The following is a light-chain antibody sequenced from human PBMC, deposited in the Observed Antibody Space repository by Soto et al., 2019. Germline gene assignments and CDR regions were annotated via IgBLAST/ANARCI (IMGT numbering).Light chain of an antibody. CDR2: AAS. CDR3: HQYGRSPLT. Sequence: EIVLTQSPGTLSLSPGERATLSCRASQSVSSSYLAWYQQKPGQAPRLLIYAASNRATGIPDRFSGSGSGTHFTLTISRLEPEDFAVYYCHQYGRSPLTFGPGTKVEIK. J-gene: IGKJ3*01. CDR1: QSVSSSY. V-gene: IGKV3-20*01.